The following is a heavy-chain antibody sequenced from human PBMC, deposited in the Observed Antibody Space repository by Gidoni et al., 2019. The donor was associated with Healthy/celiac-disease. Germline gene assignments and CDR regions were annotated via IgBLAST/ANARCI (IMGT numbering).Heavy chain of an antibody. CDR2: ISGSGGST. CDR1: GFPFSSYA. Sequence: EVQLLESGGGLVQPGGSLRLSCAASGFPFSSYAMSWVRQAPGKGLEWVSAISGSGGSTYYADSVKGRFTISRDNSKNTLYLQMNSLRAEDTAVYYCAKGGSSGWYGGYFDYWGQGTLVTVSS. CDR3: AKGGSSGWYGGYFDY. J-gene: IGHJ4*02. D-gene: IGHD6-19*01. V-gene: IGHV3-23*01.